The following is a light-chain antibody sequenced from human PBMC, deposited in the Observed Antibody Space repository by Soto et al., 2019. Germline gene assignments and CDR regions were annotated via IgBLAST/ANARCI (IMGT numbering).Light chain of an antibody. CDR1: QSVSSN. CDR2: AAS. J-gene: IGKJ1*01. Sequence: EIVMTQSPATLSVSPGERATLSCRASQSVSSNLAWYQQQPGQAPRLLMYAASTRATRTPARFRGSGSGTEFTLTISSLQSEDSALYYCQQYNNWPRTFGQGTKVDIK. CDR3: QQYNNWPRT. V-gene: IGKV3-15*01.